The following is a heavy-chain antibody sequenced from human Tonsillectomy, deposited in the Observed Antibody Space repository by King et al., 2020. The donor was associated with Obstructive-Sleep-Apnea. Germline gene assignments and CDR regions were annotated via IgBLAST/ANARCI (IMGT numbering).Heavy chain of an antibody. CDR2: IYYSGGT. D-gene: IGHD3-10*01. CDR3: ARAIMVRGFDY. V-gene: IGHV4-31*03. CDR1: GGSISSGGYY. Sequence: QLQESGPGLVKPSQTLSLTCTVSGGSISSGGYYWSWIRQHPGKGLEWIGYIYYSGGTSYNPSLKSRVTISVATSKNQFSLKLSSVTAADTAVYYCARAIMVRGFDYWGQGTLVTVSS. J-gene: IGHJ4*02.